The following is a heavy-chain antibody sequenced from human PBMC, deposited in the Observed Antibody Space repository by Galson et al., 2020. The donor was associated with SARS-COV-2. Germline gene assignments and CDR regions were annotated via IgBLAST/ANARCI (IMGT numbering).Heavy chain of an antibody. J-gene: IGHJ6*03. CDR2: ISSSSSTI. CDR3: AGIAAAGPYYYYYYMDV. V-gene: IGHV3-48*01. D-gene: IGHD6-13*01. CDR1: GFTFSSYS. Sequence: GGSLRLSCAASGFTFSSYSMNWVRQAPGKGLEWVSYISSSSSTIYYADSVKGRFTISRDNAKNSLYLQMNSLRAEDTAVYYCAGIAAAGPYYYYYYMDVWGKGTTVTISS.